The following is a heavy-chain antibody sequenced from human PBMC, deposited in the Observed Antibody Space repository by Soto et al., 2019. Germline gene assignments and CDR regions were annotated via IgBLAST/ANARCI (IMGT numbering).Heavy chain of an antibody. D-gene: IGHD4-17*01. J-gene: IGHJ4*02. CDR1: GFTFSRYG. CDR3: ARDDLPYYGDNTFIDY. CDR2: IWYDGSNK. V-gene: IGHV3-33*01. Sequence: QVQLVESGGGVVQTGRSLRLSCAASGFTFSRYGMHWVRQAPGKGLEWVAVIWYDGSNKYYADSVKGRFTISRDNSKNTLYQQMNSLRAEDTAVYYCARDDLPYYGDNTFIDYWGQGTLVTVSS.